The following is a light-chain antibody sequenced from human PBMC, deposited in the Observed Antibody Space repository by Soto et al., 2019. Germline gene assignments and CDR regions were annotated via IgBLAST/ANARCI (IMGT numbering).Light chain of an antibody. J-gene: IGKJ1*01. CDR2: WTS. Sequence: DVVMTQSPDSLAVSLGERATINCRSSQSVSCTSNNDNCLAWYQQTPGQPPKLLIYWTSTRRSGVPDRFTGSGSGTDFTLTITSVQAEDGAVYYCQQYYSSPWTFGQGTKVEIK. CDR3: QQYYSSPWT. V-gene: IGKV4-1*01. CDR1: QSVSCTSNNDNC.